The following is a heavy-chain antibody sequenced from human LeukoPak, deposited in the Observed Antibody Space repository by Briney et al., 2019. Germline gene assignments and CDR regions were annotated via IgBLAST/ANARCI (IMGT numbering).Heavy chain of an antibody. Sequence: SETLSLTCAVYGGSFSGYYWSWIRQPPGKGLEWIGEINHSGSTNYNPSLKSRVTISVDTSKNQFSLKLSSVTAADTAVYYCAREKARYFDWLPLYYFDYWGQGTLVTVSS. CDR1: GGSFSGYY. D-gene: IGHD3-9*01. CDR3: AREKARYFDWLPLYYFDY. CDR2: INHSGST. V-gene: IGHV4-34*01. J-gene: IGHJ4*02.